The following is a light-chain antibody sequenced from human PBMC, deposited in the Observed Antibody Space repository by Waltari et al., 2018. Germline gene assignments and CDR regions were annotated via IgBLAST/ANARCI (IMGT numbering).Light chain of an antibody. CDR3: QMYVRLPVT. CDR1: QSVGRS. CDR2: EES. V-gene: IGKV3-20*01. J-gene: IGKJ1*01. Sequence: EIALTQSPGTLSLSPGERGTLSCRGSQSVGRSLCWYQQNSGQAPRLRIYEESTRATGTPDRCSGGGSGTDFSLTISRLEPEDFAVYYCQMYVRLPVTFGQGTKVEI.